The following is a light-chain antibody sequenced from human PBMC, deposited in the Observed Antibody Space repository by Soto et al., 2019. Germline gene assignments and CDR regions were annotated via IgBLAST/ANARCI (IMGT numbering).Light chain of an antibody. CDR1: TNDVANNKF. Sequence: QSSMTKPAYMSESPGRAITISCTGTTNDVANNKFVSWYQQSPGKAPKLLIYEDRRRPPGVSNRFSASKSGNTASLTISGLQSDDEAYYSCCSFVDTANYLFGTGIKVIVL. V-gene: IGLV2-23*01. CDR3: CSFVDTANYL. CDR2: EDR. J-gene: IGLJ1*01.